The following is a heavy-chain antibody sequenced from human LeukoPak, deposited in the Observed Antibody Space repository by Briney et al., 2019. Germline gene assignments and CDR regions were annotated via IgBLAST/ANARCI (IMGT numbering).Heavy chain of an antibody. V-gene: IGHV4-30-2*01. CDR2: IYHSGST. CDR3: EGHSSSSSGTGHI. CDR1: GGSFSSGGYY. D-gene: IGHD6-6*01. Sequence: PSETLSLTCTVSGGSFSSGGYYWSWIRQPPGKGLEWIGYIYHSGSTYYNPSLKSRVTISVDRSKNQFSLKLSSVTAADTAVYYCEGHSSSSSGTGHIWGQGTMVTVSS. J-gene: IGHJ3*02.